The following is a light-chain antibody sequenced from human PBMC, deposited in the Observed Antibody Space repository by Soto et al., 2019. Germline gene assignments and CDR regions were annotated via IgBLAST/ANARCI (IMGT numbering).Light chain of an antibody. J-gene: IGKJ1*01. CDR3: QQSYSIRRT. CDR1: QSISSY. Sequence: DIQMTQSPSSLSASVGDRVTITCRASQSISSYLNWYQQKPGKAPKLLIYAASILQSGVPSRFSGSGSGTDFTLTISSLQPEDFATYYCQQSYSIRRTFGQGTKVEIK. V-gene: IGKV1-39*01. CDR2: AAS.